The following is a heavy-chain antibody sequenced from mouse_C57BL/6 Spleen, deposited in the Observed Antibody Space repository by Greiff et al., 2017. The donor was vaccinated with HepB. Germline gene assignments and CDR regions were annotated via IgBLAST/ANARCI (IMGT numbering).Heavy chain of an antibody. J-gene: IGHJ2*01. V-gene: IGHV1-69*01. D-gene: IGHD1-1*01. Sequence: QVQLQQPGAELVMPGASVKLSCKASGYTFTSYWMHWVKQRPGQGLEWIGEIDPSDSYTNYNQKFKGKSTLTVDKSSSTAYMQRSSLTSEDSAVYYCARGKSTVAYYFDYWGQGTTLTVSS. CDR3: ARGKSTVAYYFDY. CDR2: IDPSDSYT. CDR1: GYTFTSYW.